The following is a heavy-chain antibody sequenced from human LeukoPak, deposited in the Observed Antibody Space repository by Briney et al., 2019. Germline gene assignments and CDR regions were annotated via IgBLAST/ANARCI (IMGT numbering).Heavy chain of an antibody. V-gene: IGHV3-30*18. D-gene: IGHD6-13*01. CDR1: GFTFSSYG. CDR2: ISYDGSNK. J-gene: IGHJ4*02. Sequence: GGSLRLSCAASGFTFSSYGMHWVRQAPGKGLEWVAVISYDGSNKYYADSVKGRFTISRDNSKNTLYLQMNSLRAEDTAVYYCAKDQGYSSSWSRAGDYWGQGTLVTVSS. CDR3: AKDQGYSSSWSRAGDY.